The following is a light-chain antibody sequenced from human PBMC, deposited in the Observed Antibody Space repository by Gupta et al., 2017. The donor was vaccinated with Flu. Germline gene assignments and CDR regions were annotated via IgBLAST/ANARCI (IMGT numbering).Light chain of an antibody. CDR1: SSDIGGYNY. J-gene: IGLJ3*02. CDR2: EVS. V-gene: IGLV2-14*01. Sequence: QSALTQPASVSGSPGQSITISCTGTSSDIGGYNYVSWYQQYPGKVPKLLMYEVSYRPSGISDRFSGAKSANTASLHISGLQAEDDADDYCSSYKGRVSGFGGGTKVTVL. CDR3: SSYKGRVSG.